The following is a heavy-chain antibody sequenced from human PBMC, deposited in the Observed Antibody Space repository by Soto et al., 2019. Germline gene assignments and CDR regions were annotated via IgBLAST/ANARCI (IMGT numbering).Heavy chain of an antibody. CDR1: GFTFSSYW. V-gene: IGHV3-74*01. CDR3: ARFRVYCSGGGCSTGFDY. D-gene: IGHD2-15*01. CDR2: INSDGSST. Sequence: GGSLRLSCAASGFTFSSYWMHWVRQAPGKGLVWVSRINSDGSSTSYADSVKGRFTISRDNTKNTLYLQMNSRRAEDATVYYCARFRVYCSGGGCSTGFDYWGQGTLVTVSS. J-gene: IGHJ4*02.